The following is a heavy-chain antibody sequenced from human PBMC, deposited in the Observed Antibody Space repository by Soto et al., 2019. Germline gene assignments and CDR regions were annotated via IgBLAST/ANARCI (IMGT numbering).Heavy chain of an antibody. J-gene: IGHJ6*02. D-gene: IGHD3-3*01. Sequence: QVQLVESGGGVVQPGRSLRLSCVASGFTFRSYAMSWVRQAPGKGLEWVAVISSDGSNENYGDSVKGRFTISRDNSKSTLYMQMNGLRAEDTAVYYCARDRRFTVFGMAFYAMDVWGQGNTVTVSS. CDR1: GFTFRSYA. CDR3: ARDRRFTVFGMAFYAMDV. CDR2: ISSDGSNE. V-gene: IGHV3-30-3*01.